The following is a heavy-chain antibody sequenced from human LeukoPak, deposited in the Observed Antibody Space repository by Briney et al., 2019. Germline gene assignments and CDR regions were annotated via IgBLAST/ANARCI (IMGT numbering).Heavy chain of an antibody. J-gene: IGHJ4*02. D-gene: IGHD7-27*01. CDR1: GGSISSYY. CDR2: IYNSGST. Sequence: PSETLSLSCTVSGGSISSYYWSWIRQPPGKGLEWIGYIYNSGSTNYNPSLKSRITISIDTSRIKFSLKLSSVTAADTAVYYCARARDWGRNFEYWGQGTLVTVSS. CDR3: ARARDWGRNFEY. V-gene: IGHV4-59*01.